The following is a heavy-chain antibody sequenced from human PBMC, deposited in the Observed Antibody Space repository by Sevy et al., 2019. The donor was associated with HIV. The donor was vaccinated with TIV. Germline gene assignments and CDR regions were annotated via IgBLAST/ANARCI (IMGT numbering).Heavy chain of an antibody. CDR2: IWNDGSNK. CDR3: ARSGDFNDRSAKRHFDY. CDR1: GFTFSNYG. Sequence: GGSLRLSCAASGFTFSNYGMHWVRQAPGKGLEWVAVIWNDGSNKHYADSVKGRFTISRDNSKNTPYLQMNSRRVEDTTVYFCARSGDFNDRSAKRHFDYWGQGTLVTVSS. V-gene: IGHV3-33*01. J-gene: IGHJ4*02. D-gene: IGHD3-22*01.